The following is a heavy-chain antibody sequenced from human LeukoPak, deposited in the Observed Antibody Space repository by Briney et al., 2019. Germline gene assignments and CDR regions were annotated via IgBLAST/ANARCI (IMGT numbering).Heavy chain of an antibody. D-gene: IGHD2-2*01. Sequence: GGSLRLSCVASGFTFSMSWMTWVRQAPGKGLDWVANLKYDGSEKYYVDSVKGRFTISRDNAKNSVYLQMNSLRAEDTAVYYCARSSSSWVAFDIWGQGTMVTVSS. J-gene: IGHJ3*02. CDR3: ARSSSSWVAFDI. CDR2: LKYDGSEK. V-gene: IGHV3-7*01. CDR1: GFTFSMSW.